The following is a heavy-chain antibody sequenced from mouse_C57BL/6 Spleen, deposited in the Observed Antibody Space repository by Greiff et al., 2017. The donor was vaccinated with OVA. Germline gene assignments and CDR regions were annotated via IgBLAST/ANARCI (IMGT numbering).Heavy chain of an antibody. V-gene: IGHV2-9*01. Sequence: VQLKESGPGLVAPSQSLSITCTVSGFSLTSYGVDWVRQPPGKGLEWLGVIWGGGSTTYNSALMSRLSISKDNSKSQAFLKMNSLPTDDTAMYYCDKHSGGDGYHAMDYWGQGTSVTVSS. CDR2: IWGGGST. D-gene: IGHD2-3*01. J-gene: IGHJ4*01. CDR3: DKHSGGDGYHAMDY. CDR1: GFSLTSYG.